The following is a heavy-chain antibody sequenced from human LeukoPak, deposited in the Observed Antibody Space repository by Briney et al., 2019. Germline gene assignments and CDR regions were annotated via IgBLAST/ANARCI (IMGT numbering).Heavy chain of an antibody. J-gene: IGHJ5*02. V-gene: IGHV1-18*01. CDR1: GYTFTSYG. CDR2: ISAYNGYT. D-gene: IGHD2-2*01. CDR3: ARVCSSTSCYKTWFDP. Sequence: ASVKVSCKASGYTFTSYGISWVRQAPGQGLEWMGWISAYNGYTNYAQKLQGRVTMTTDTSTSTAYMELRSLRSDDTAVYYCARVCSSTSCYKTWFDPWGQGTLVTVSS.